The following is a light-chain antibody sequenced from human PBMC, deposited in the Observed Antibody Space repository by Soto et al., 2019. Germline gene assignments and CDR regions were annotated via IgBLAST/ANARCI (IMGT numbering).Light chain of an antibody. CDR2: GNN. CDR1: SSNIGAGYE. Sequence: QAVVTQPPSVSGAPGQTVTISCTGGSSNIGAGYEVHWYQHLPGTAPKLLIYGNNNRPSGVPDRFSGSNSGTSASLAITGLQADDEADYYCQTYDSSLSGVFGGGTKLTVL. CDR3: QTYDSSLSGV. J-gene: IGLJ3*02. V-gene: IGLV1-40*01.